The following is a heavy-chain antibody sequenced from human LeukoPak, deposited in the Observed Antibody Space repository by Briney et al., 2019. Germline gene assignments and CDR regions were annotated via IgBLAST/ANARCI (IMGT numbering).Heavy chain of an antibody. CDR3: AKVKWIQLYYYFDY. V-gene: IGHV3-23*01. CDR2: ISGSGGST. D-gene: IGHD5-18*01. CDR1: GFTFSSYA. J-gene: IGHJ4*02. Sequence: GGSLRLSCAASGFTFSSYAMSWVRQAPGKGLEWVSAISGSGGSTYYADSVKGRFTISRDNSKNTLYLQMNSLRADDTAVYYCAKVKWIQLYYYFDYWGQGTLVTVSS.